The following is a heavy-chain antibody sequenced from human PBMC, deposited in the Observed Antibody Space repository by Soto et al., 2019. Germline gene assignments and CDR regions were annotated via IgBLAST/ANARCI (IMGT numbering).Heavy chain of an antibody. CDR2: IYYSGRT. J-gene: IGHJ4*02. CDR1: GVSISTGGYY. V-gene: IGHV4-31*03. Sequence: PSETLSLTCTVSGVSISTGGYYWSWIRQHPGKGLEWIGNIYYSGRTYYNPSLKSRVILSVDTSKNHFSLNLRSLTAADSAMYYCASVIGGGSEYYFDYWGQGALVTVSS. D-gene: IGHD1-26*01. CDR3: ASVIGGGSEYYFDY.